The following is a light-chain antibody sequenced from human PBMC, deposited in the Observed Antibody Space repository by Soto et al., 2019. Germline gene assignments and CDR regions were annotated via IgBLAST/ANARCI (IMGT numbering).Light chain of an antibody. V-gene: IGKV1-5*03. CDR1: QTISSW. CDR2: KAS. CDR3: QHYNSYSEA. J-gene: IGKJ1*01. Sequence: DIHMTQSPPTLSGXLXDXXTXXXRASQTISSWLAWYQQKPGKAPKLLIYKASTLKSGVPSRFSGSGSGTESTLTISSLQPDDFATYYCQHYNSYSEAFGQGTKVDIK.